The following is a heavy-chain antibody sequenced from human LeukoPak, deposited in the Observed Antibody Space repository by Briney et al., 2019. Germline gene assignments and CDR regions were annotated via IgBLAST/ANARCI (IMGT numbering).Heavy chain of an antibody. Sequence: GGSLRLSCAASGFTFSSYWMHWVRQAPGKGLVWVSRINNDGSSTNYADSVKGRFTISRDNAKNSLYLQMNSLRAEDTAVYYCARGYYYDSSGYYYWGQGTLVTVSS. D-gene: IGHD3-22*01. CDR1: GFTFSSYW. J-gene: IGHJ4*02. V-gene: IGHV3-74*01. CDR3: ARGYYYDSSGYYY. CDR2: INNDGSST.